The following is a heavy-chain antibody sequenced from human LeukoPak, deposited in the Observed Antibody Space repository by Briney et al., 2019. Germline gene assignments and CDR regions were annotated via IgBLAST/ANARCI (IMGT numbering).Heavy chain of an antibody. CDR3: AKSPTYDSSGYSP. CDR1: GFTFSSYA. D-gene: IGHD3-22*01. J-gene: IGHJ5*02. V-gene: IGHV3-23*01. Sequence: GGSLRLSCAASGFTFSSYAMSWVRQPPGKGLEWVSGISGSGDNTYYADSVKGRFTISRDNSKKTLYLHLNSLRVEDTAVYHCAKSPTYDSSGYSPWGQGTLVTVSS. CDR2: ISGSGDNT.